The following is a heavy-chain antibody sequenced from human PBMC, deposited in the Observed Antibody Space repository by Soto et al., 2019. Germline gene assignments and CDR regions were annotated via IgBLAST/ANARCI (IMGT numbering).Heavy chain of an antibody. CDR2: IYYSGST. D-gene: IGHD6-13*01. J-gene: IGHJ4*02. CDR3: ARVAASYSSSWFPFDY. Sequence: PSETLSLTCTVSGGSISSGSYSWNWIRQHPGKGLEWIGYIYYSGSTYYNPSLKSRVSISVDASKNQFSLKVNSVTAADTAVYYCARVAASYSSSWFPFDYWGQGTLVTVS. V-gene: IGHV4-31*03. CDR1: GGSISSGSYS.